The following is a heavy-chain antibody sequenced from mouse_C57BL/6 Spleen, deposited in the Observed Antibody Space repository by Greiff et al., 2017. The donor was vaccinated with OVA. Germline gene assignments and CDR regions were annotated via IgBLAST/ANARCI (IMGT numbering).Heavy chain of an antibody. CDR2: IDPSDSYT. Sequence: QVQLQQPGAELVKPGASVKLSCKASGYTFTSYWMQWVKQRPGQGLEWIGEIDPSDSYTNYNQKFKGKATLTVDTSSSTAYMQLSSLTSEDSAVYDCARAGSSGLYAMDYWGQGTSVTVSS. J-gene: IGHJ4*01. CDR3: ARAGSSGLYAMDY. D-gene: IGHD3-2*02. CDR1: GYTFTSYW. V-gene: IGHV1-50*01.